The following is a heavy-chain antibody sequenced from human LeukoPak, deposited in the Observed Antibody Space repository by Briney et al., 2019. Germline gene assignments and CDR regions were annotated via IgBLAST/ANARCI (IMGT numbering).Heavy chain of an antibody. D-gene: IGHD6-19*01. V-gene: IGHV3-30*02. J-gene: IGHJ3*02. CDR3: AKNMERWLEDDAFDI. Sequence: DSVKGRFTISRDNSKNTLYLQMNSLRAEDTAVYYCAKNMERWLEDDAFDIWGQGTMVTVSS.